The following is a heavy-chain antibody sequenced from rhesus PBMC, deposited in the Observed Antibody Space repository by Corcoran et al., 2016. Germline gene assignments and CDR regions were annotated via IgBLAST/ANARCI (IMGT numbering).Heavy chain of an antibody. V-gene: IGHV4-122*02. Sequence: QVQLQESGPGLVKPSETLSLTCAVSGGSISSGYYYWSWISQPPGKGLDLIGYITYSGATIYNPSLKCRVTISRDTAKNQFSLKLSSVSAADTAVYYCARDTAWSSNFLDYWGQGVLVTVSS. J-gene: IGHJ4*01. CDR1: GGSISSGYYY. CDR2: ITYSGAT. CDR3: ARDTAWSSNFLDY. D-gene: IGHD4-23*01.